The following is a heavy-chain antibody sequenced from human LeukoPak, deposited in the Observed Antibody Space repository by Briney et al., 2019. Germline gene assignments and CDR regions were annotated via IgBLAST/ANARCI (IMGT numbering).Heavy chain of an antibody. CDR3: ARGDPWGFDP. Sequence: GASVKVSCKTSGYTFSSYDINWGRQATGQGLEWMGWMNPNSGETGFAQNFQGRVTLTKNTSITTAYMELSSLRSEDTAVYYCARGDPWGFDPWGQGTLVTVSS. J-gene: IGHJ5*02. D-gene: IGHD7-27*01. V-gene: IGHV1-8*01. CDR2: MNPNSGET. CDR1: GYTFSSYD.